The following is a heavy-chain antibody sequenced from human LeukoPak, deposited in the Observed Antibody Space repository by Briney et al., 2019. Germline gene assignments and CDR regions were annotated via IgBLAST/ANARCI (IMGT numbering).Heavy chain of an antibody. V-gene: IGHV3-53*01. Sequence: GGSLRLSCAAPGFTFSSYWMHWVRQAPGKGLEWVSVIYSGGSTYYADSVKGRFTISRDNSKNTLYLQMNSLRAEDTAVYYCARVGGGAVDYWGQGTLVTVSS. CDR2: IYSGGST. CDR1: GFTFSSYW. J-gene: IGHJ4*02. D-gene: IGHD1-26*01. CDR3: ARVGGGAVDY.